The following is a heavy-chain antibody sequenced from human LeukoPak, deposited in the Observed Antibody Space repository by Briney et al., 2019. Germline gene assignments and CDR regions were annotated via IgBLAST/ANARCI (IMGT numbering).Heavy chain of an antibody. CDR1: GFTFSSYA. V-gene: IGHV3-30-3*01. J-gene: IGHJ4*02. CDR3: ARAAQPDY. CDR2: ISYDGSNK. Sequence: GGSLRLSCAASGFTFSSYAMHWVRQAPGKGLEWVAVISYDGSNKYYANSVKGRFTISRDNSKNTLYLQMNSLRAEDTAVYYCARAAQPDYWGQGTLVTVSP.